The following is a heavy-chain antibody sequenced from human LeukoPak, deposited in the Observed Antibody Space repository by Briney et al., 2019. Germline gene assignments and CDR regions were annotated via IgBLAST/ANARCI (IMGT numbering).Heavy chain of an antibody. CDR3: ARDLGGSSWIDY. J-gene: IGHJ4*02. CDR2: ISSSSSSYI. CDR1: GFTFSSYS. Sequence: PGGSLRLSCAASGFTFSSYSMNWVRQAPGKGLEWVSSISSSSSSYIYYADSVKGRFTISRDNAKNSLYLQMNSLRAEDTAVYYCARDLGGSSWIDYWGQGTLVTVSS. D-gene: IGHD6-13*01. V-gene: IGHV3-21*01.